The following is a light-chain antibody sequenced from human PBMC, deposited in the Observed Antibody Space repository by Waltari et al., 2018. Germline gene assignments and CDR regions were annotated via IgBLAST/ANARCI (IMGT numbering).Light chain of an antibody. Sequence: EIVLTQSPATLPVSPGDSATLSCTASQHISNNVAWYQQRPGKAPRLRFYGASTRAADIPARFTGSGSGTEFTLTISSLQSEDFGTYYCQQYNTWVRTFGQGTKLQVK. CDR2: GAS. CDR3: QQYNTWVRT. CDR1: QHISNN. J-gene: IGKJ2*02. V-gene: IGKV3-15*01.